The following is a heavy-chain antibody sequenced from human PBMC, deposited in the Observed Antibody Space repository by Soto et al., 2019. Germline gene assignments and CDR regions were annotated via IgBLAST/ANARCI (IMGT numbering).Heavy chain of an antibody. J-gene: IGHJ4*02. CDR1: GYTFTGYY. CDR2: INPNSGGT. D-gene: IGHD3-9*01. V-gene: IGHV1-2*04. Sequence: ASVKVSCKASGYTFTGYYMHWVRQAPGQGLEWMGWINPNSGGTNYAQKFQGWVTMTRDTSISTAYMELSRLRSDDTAVYYCARGPYYDILTGYHIYFDYWGQGTLVTVSS. CDR3: ARGPYYDILTGYHIYFDY.